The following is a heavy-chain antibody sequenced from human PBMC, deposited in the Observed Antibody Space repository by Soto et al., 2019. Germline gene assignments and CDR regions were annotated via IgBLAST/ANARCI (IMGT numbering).Heavy chain of an antibody. Sequence: QMQLVQSGPEVKKPGTSVKVSCKASGFTFTSSAMQWVRQARGQRLEWIGWIVVGSGNTNYAQKFQERVTITRDMSTSTAYMELSSLRSEDTDVYYCAAFRVGGCSSTSCYYFDYWGQGTLVTVSS. V-gene: IGHV1-58*02. J-gene: IGHJ4*02. CDR2: IVVGSGNT. CDR3: AAFRVGGCSSTSCYYFDY. CDR1: GFTFTSSA. D-gene: IGHD2-2*01.